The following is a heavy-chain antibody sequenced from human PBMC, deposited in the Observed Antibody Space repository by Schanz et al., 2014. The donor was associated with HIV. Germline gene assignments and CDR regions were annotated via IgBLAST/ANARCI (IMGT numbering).Heavy chain of an antibody. CDR1: GFSFRTFG. D-gene: IGHD1-26*01. CDR2: IGHEGNDI. Sequence: QVQLVESGGGVVQPGRSLRLSCVASGFSFRTFGMHWVRQAPGKGPEWVAVIGHEGNDIHYVDSVAGRFSISRDNSKNTLYLQLGSLRTEDTAVYYCARDLNVGRHFDHWGQGTLVTVSS. V-gene: IGHV3-33*01. CDR3: ARDLNVGRHFDH. J-gene: IGHJ4*02.